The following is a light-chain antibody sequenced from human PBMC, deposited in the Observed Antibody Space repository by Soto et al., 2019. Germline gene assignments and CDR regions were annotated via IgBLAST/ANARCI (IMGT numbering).Light chain of an antibody. CDR1: QSISSY. Sequence: DIQMTQSPSSLSASVGDRVTITCRASQSISSYVNLYQQKPGKAPRLLISAASTLQSVVPSRFSGGRSGTDFTLNFSSLQPEDFASYYSHHSLITPLAFGQETRLEIE. CDR2: AAS. V-gene: IGKV1-39*01. CDR3: HHSLITPLA. J-gene: IGKJ5*01.